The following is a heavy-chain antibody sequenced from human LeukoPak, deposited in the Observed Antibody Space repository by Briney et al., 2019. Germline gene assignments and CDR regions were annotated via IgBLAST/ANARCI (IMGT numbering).Heavy chain of an antibody. J-gene: IGHJ6*03. Sequence: GGSLRLSCAASGFTFSSYSMNWVRQAPGKGLEWVGRIKSKTDGGTTDYAAPVKGRFTISRDDSKNTLYLQMNSLKTEDTAVYYCTTANSAMVTYYYYYMDVWGKGTTVTVSS. CDR1: GFTFSSYS. D-gene: IGHD5-18*01. V-gene: IGHV3-15*01. CDR3: TTANSAMVTYYYYYMDV. CDR2: IKSKTDGGTT.